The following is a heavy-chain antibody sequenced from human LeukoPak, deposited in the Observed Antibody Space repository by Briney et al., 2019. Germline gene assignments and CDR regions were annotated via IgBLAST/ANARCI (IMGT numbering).Heavy chain of an antibody. CDR3: ARGGYYDSSGYYYPFDY. J-gene: IGHJ4*02. CDR1: GYTFTGYY. CDR2: INPSSGGT. D-gene: IGHD3-22*01. Sequence: GASVKVSCKASGYTFTGYYMHWVRQAPGQGLEWMGWINPSSGGTNSAQKFQGRVTMTRDTSISTAYMELSRLRSDDTAVYYCARGGYYDSSGYYYPFDYWGQGTLVTVSS. V-gene: IGHV1-2*02.